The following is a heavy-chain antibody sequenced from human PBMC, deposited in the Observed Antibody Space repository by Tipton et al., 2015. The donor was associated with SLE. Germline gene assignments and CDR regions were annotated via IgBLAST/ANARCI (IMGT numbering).Heavy chain of an antibody. V-gene: IGHV4-39*07. J-gene: IGHJ4*02. CDR1: GGSISSSSYY. CDR3: ARGVGADY. CDR2: IYYSGST. Sequence: GLVKPSETLSLTCTVSGGSISSSSYYWGWIRQPPGKGLEWIGSIYYSGSTYYNPSLKSRVTISVDTSKNQFSLKLSSVTAADTAVYYCARGVGADYWGQGTLVTVSS. D-gene: IGHD1-26*01.